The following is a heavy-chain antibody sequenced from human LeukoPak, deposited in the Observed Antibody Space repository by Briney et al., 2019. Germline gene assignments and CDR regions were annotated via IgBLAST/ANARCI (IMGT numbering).Heavy chain of an antibody. J-gene: IGHJ4*02. D-gene: IGHD6-19*01. Sequence: GGSLRLSCAASGFTFSSYEMNWVRQAPRQGLEWVSYISSSGSTIYYADSVKGRFTISRDNAKNSLYLQMNSLRAEDTAVYYCARDRGSGWYVDYWGQGTLVTVSS. V-gene: IGHV3-48*03. CDR3: ARDRGSGWYVDY. CDR1: GFTFSSYE. CDR2: ISSSGSTI.